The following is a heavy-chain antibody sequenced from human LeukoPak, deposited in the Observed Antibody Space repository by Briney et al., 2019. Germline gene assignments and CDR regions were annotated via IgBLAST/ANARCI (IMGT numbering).Heavy chain of an antibody. CDR3: ARDHWFVRGTLSY. CDR2: ISSSGSTI. J-gene: IGHJ4*02. Sequence: PGGSLGLSCAASGFTFSDYYMSWIRQAPGKGLEWVSYISSSGSTIYYADSVKGRFTISRDNAKNSLYLQMNSLRAEDTAVYYCARDHWFVRGTLSYWGQGTLVTVSS. CDR1: GFTFSDYY. D-gene: IGHD2-8*01. V-gene: IGHV3-11*01.